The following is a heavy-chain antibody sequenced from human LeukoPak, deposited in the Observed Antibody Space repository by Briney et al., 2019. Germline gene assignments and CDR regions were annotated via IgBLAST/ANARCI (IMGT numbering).Heavy chain of an antibody. V-gene: IGHV3-30*18. D-gene: IGHD5-12*01. CDR2: ISFDESSE. J-gene: IGHJ4*02. CDR1: GFTFSNYG. CDR3: AKEVGYGSPYFDY. Sequence: PGRSLRLSCAASGFTFSNYGMHWVRQAPGKGLEWVALISFDESSEYYADSVKGRFSISRDNSKNTLYLQMNNARVDDTAVYYCAKEVGYGSPYFDYWSQGTLVTVSS.